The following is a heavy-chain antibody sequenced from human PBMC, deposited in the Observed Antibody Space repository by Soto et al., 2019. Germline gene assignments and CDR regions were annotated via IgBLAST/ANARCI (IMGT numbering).Heavy chain of an antibody. D-gene: IGHD6-6*01. CDR2: INGDNGNT. V-gene: IGHV1-3*01. Sequence: ASVKVSCKASGYTFSSHIMHWVRQAPGQRFEWMGWINGDNGNTKYSQKFQGRDTITRDTSASSAYMELRGLRSDDTAVYYCARVRQLVGYFYYYMDVWGKGTTVTVSS. J-gene: IGHJ6*03. CDR3: ARVRQLVGYFYYYMDV. CDR1: GYTFSSHI.